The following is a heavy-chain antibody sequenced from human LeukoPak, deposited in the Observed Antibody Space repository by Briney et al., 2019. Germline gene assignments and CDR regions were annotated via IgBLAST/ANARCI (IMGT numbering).Heavy chain of an antibody. CDR3: ARDVWGSGRYGFDY. D-gene: IGHD2-15*01. V-gene: IGHV1-18*04. CDR2: ISTYSGNT. Sequence: ASVKVSCKASGHSFTSYGVSWVRQAPGQGLEWMGWISTYSGNTNYAQKFQGRVTITADESTSTAYMELSSLRSEDTAVYYCARDVWGSGRYGFDYWGQGALVTVSS. CDR1: GHSFTSYG. J-gene: IGHJ4*02.